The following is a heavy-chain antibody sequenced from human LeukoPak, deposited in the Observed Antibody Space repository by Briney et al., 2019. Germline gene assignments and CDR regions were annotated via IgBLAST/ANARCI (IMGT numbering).Heavy chain of an antibody. D-gene: IGHD4-17*01. J-gene: IGHJ4*02. CDR1: GFRFSSYA. Sequence: GGSLRVSCAASGFRFSSYAMSWVRQAPGKGLEWVSVISGSGGNTYYADSVKGRFTISRDNSKNTLYLQMNSLRAEDTAVYYCAKVRKVYGDFPFDYWGQGTLVTVSS. CDR3: AKVRKVYGDFPFDY. CDR2: ISGSGGNT. V-gene: IGHV3-23*01.